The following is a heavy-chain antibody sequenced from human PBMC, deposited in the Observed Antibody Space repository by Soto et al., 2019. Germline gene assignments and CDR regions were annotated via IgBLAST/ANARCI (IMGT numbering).Heavy chain of an antibody. CDR1: GFMFGTYL. V-gene: IGHV3-7*01. CDR2: IKHDGNEK. D-gene: IGHD3-22*01. Sequence: GGSLRLSCAATGFMFGTYLMSWVRQSPGKGREWVANIKHDGNEKYYADSVKGRFTVSRDNVKNFLHLQMSSLRGDDTGVYFCVRATLSWGHYYFRGLDVWGQGTTVTVSS. J-gene: IGHJ6*02. CDR3: VRATLSWGHYYFRGLDV.